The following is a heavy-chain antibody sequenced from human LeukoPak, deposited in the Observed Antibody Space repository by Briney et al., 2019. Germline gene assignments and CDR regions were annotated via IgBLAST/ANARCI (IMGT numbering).Heavy chain of an antibody. CDR3: AAEVGATRS. Sequence: PSETLSLTCTVSGGSISSYYWSWIRQPPGKGLEWIGYIYYSGSTNYNPCLKSRVTISVDTSKNQFSLKLSSVTAAGTAVYYCAAEVGATRSWGQGTLVTVSS. V-gene: IGHV4-59*01. D-gene: IGHD1-26*01. CDR1: GGSISSYY. J-gene: IGHJ4*02. CDR2: IYYSGST.